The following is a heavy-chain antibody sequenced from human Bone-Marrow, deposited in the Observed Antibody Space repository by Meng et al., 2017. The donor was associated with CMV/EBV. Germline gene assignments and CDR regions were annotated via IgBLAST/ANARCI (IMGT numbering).Heavy chain of an antibody. CDR2: IYSGGSST. V-gene: IGHV3-23*03. D-gene: IGHD6-6*01. Sequence: GESLKISCAASGFTFSSYAMSWARQAPGKGLEWVSVIYSGGSSTYYADSVKGRFTISRDNSKNTLYLQMNSLRAEDTAVYYCAKSVNIAARPAYYYGMDVWGQGTTVTVSS. CDR3: AKSVNIAARPAYYYGMDV. J-gene: IGHJ6*02. CDR1: GFTFSSYA.